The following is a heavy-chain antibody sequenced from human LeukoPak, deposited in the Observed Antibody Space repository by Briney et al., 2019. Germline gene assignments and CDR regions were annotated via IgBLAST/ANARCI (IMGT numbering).Heavy chain of an antibody. CDR1: GFTFSSYA. J-gene: IGHJ5*02. Sequence: GGSLRLSCAASGFTFSSYAMSWVRQAPGKGLEWVSAISGSGGSTYYADSVKGRFTISRDNSKSTLYLQMNSLRAEDTAVYYCAKDQVDIVVLDPWGQGTLVTVSS. D-gene: IGHD2-15*01. V-gene: IGHV3-23*01. CDR3: AKDQVDIVVLDP. CDR2: ISGSGGST.